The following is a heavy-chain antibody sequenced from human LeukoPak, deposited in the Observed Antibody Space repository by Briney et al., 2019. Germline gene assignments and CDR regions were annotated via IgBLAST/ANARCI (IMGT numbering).Heavy chain of an antibody. D-gene: IGHD2-2*02. CDR2: IYTSGST. CDR3: ARHIVVVPAAIYWFDP. V-gene: IGHV4-4*09. Sequence: PSETLSLTCTVSGGSISSYYWSWVRQPPGKGLEWIGYIYTSGSTNYNLSLKSRVTISVDTSKNQFSLKLSSVTAADTAVYYCARHIVVVPAAIYWFDPWGQGTLVTVSS. CDR1: GGSISSYY. J-gene: IGHJ5*02.